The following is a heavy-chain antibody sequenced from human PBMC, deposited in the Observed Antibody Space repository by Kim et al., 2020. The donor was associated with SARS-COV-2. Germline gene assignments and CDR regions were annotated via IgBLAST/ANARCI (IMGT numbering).Heavy chain of an antibody. CDR1: GFTFSSYS. V-gene: IGHV3-48*02. Sequence: GGSLRLSCAASGFTFSSYSMNWVRQAPGKGLEWVSYISSSSSTIYYADSVKGRFTISRDNAKNSLYLQMNSLRDEDTAVYYCAAYDSSGFDACDIWGQGTMVTVSS. CDR3: AAYDSSGFDACDI. J-gene: IGHJ3*02. D-gene: IGHD3-22*01. CDR2: ISSSSSTI.